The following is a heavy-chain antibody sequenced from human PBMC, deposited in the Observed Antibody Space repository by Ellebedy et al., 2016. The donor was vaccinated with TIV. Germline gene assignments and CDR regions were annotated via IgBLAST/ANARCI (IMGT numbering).Heavy chain of an antibody. Sequence: GESLKISCAASGFTFSSYWMTWVRQAPGKGLEWVANIKPDGSEKYYVDSVKGRFTISRDNAKNSVYLQMNRLRAEDTAVYYCAKAIAAAGSYWGQGTLVTVSS. V-gene: IGHV3-7*01. CDR3: AKAIAAAGSY. J-gene: IGHJ4*02. CDR2: IKPDGSEK. D-gene: IGHD6-13*01. CDR1: GFTFSSYW.